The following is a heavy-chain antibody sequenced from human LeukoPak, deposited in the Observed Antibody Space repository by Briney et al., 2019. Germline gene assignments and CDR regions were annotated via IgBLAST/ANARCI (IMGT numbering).Heavy chain of an antibody. CDR1: GFTFSTYA. V-gene: IGHV3-23*01. J-gene: IGHJ4*02. CDR3: AKPVTDYDILSGYDY. Sequence: GGSLRLSCSASGFTFSTYAMTWVRQAPGKGLEWVSALSASGAATKYADSVQGRFTISRDNSKNTVSLQMSGLRAEDTATYYCAKPVTDYDILSGYDYWGQGTLVTVSP. CDR2: LSASGAAT. D-gene: IGHD3-9*01.